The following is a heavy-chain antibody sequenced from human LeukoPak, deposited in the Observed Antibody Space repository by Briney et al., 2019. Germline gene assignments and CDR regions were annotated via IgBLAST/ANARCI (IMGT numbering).Heavy chain of an antibody. J-gene: IGHJ4*02. CDR2: ISYDGSNK. CDR3: AREELQAPVVTTTPAFDY. D-gene: IGHD2-21*02. CDR1: GFTFSSYA. V-gene: IGHV3-30-3*01. Sequence: GGSLRLSCAASGFTFSSYAMHWVRQAPGKGLEWVAVISYDGSNKYYADSVKGRFTISRDNSKNTLYLQMNSLRAEDTAVYYCAREELQAPVVTTTPAFDYWGQGTLVTVSS.